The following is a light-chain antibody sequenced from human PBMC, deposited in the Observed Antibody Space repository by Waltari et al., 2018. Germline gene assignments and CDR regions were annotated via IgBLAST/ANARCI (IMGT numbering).Light chain of an antibody. CDR1: SSNIGNNY. V-gene: IGLV1-51*02. CDR3: GTWDSSLSGAV. CDR2: ENG. J-gene: IGLJ7*01. Sequence: QSVLTQPPSVSAAPGQRVTISCSGGSSNIGNNYVSWYRQFPGTAPKLLIYENGGLPSGIPGRFSGSKSGTSATLDITGLQAGDEADYYCGTWDSSLSGAVFGGGTHLTVL.